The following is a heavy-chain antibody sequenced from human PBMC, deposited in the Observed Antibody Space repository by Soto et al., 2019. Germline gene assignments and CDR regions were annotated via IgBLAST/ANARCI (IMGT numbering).Heavy chain of an antibody. CDR1: VFTVSSYA. CDR2: ISYDGSNK. CDR3: AREIGSSGWYLDYYYGMDV. J-gene: IGHJ6*02. D-gene: IGHD6-19*01. Sequence: PWGSLRLCCAAYVFTVSSYAMHWVRQAPGKGLEWVAVISYDGSNKYYADSVKGRFTISRDNSKNTLYLQMNSLRAEDTAVYYCAREIGSSGWYLDYYYGMDVWGQGTTVTVS. V-gene: IGHV3-30-3*01.